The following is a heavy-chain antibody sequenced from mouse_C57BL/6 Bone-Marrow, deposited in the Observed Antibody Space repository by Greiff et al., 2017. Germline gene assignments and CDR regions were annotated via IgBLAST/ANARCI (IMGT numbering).Heavy chain of an antibody. CDR3: TREAYYSNYGGLYFDV. J-gene: IGHJ1*03. CDR1: GFTFSSYA. CDR2: ISSGGDYI. D-gene: IGHD2-5*01. Sequence: EVMLVESGEGLVKPGGSLKLSCAASGFTFSSYAMSWVRQTPEKRLEWVAYISSGGDYIYYADTVKGRFTISRDNARNTLYLQMSSLKSEDTAMYYCTREAYYSNYGGLYFDVWGTGTTVTVSS. V-gene: IGHV5-9-1*02.